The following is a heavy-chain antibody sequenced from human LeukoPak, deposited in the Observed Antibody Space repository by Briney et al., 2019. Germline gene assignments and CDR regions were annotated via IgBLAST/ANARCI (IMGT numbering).Heavy chain of an antibody. CDR3: ARADYYDSSGYYGRFDY. CDR2: IYYSGST. D-gene: IGHD3-22*01. J-gene: IGHJ4*02. Sequence: ASETLSLTCTVSGGSISSYYWSWVRQPPGKGLEWIGYIYYSGSTNYNPSLKSRVTISVDTSKNQFSLKLSSVTAADTAVYYCARADYYDSSGYYGRFDYWGQGTLVTVSS. CDR1: GGSISSYY. V-gene: IGHV4-59*01.